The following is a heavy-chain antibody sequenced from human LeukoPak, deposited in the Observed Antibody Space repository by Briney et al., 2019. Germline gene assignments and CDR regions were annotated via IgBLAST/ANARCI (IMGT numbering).Heavy chain of an antibody. D-gene: IGHD2/OR15-2a*01. V-gene: IGHV3-21*01. CDR1: VFTFSIYS. Sequence: GGSLRLSCAASVFTFSIYSMNWVRQAPGKGLEWVSSISSSSSYIYYADSVKGRFTISRDNAKNSLYLQMNSLRAEDTAVYYCARDNDYFDAFDIWGQGTMVTVSS. J-gene: IGHJ3*02. CDR3: ARDNDYFDAFDI. CDR2: ISSSSSYI.